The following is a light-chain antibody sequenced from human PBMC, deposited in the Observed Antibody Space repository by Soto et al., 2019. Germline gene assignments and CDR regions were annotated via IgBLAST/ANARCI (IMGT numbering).Light chain of an antibody. J-gene: IGKJ4*01. CDR1: QSISSW. V-gene: IGKV1-5*01. CDR3: QQYNSYSLT. CDR2: DAS. Sequence: DSQMTQSPSTLSAAVGYRVAIACRASQSISSWLAWYQQKPGKAPKLLIYDASSLESGVPSRFSGSGSGTEFTLTISSLQPDDFATYYCQQYNSYSLTFGGGTKVDIK.